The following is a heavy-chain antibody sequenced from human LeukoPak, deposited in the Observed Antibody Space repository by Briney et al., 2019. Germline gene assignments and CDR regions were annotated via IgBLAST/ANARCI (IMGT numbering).Heavy chain of an antibody. Sequence: PGGSLRLSCAASGFTLSSYEMNWVRQAPGKGLEWVSYISSSGSTMYYADSVKGRFTISRDNAKNSLYLQLNSLRAEDTAVYYCARAPYYYDSSGYFQHWGQGTLVTVSS. CDR3: ARAPYYYDSSGYFQH. CDR2: ISSSGSTM. V-gene: IGHV3-48*03. CDR1: GFTLSSYE. D-gene: IGHD3-22*01. J-gene: IGHJ1*01.